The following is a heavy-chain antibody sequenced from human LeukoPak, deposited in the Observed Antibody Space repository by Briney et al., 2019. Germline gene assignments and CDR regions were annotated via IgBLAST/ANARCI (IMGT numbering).Heavy chain of an antibody. D-gene: IGHD3-22*01. CDR2: ISSSSSYI. Sequence: GGSLRLSCAASGFTFSSYSMNWVRQAPGKGLEWVSSISSSSSYIYYADSVKGRFTISRDNAKNSLYLQMNSLRAEDTAVYYCARLDLEYYDSTDWFDPWGQGTLVTVSS. CDR3: ARLDLEYYDSTDWFDP. J-gene: IGHJ5*02. V-gene: IGHV3-21*01. CDR1: GFTFSSYS.